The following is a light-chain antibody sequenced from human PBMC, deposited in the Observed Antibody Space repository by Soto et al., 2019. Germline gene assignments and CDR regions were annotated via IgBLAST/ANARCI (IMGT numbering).Light chain of an antibody. CDR3: GGWDSSLCAVV. CDR1: SSNIGNNY. V-gene: IGLV1-51*02. J-gene: IGLJ2*01. CDR2: ESN. Sequence: QSELKQPPSVSAVAGHERTISSSGKSSNIGNNYVSWYQQLPGTAPKLLIYESNKRPSGIPDRFSGSKSGTSATLGITGPQTGDEADYYCGGWDSSLCAVVFGGGTKVTVL.